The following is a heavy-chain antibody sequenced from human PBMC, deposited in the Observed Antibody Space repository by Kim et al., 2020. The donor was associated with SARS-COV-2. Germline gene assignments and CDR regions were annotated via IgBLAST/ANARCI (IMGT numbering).Heavy chain of an antibody. CDR3: AREDKDGTNWFDP. J-gene: IGHJ5*02. CDR2: ISYDGSNK. V-gene: IGHV3-30*04. D-gene: IGHD1-26*01. CDR1: GFTFSSYA. Sequence: GGSLRLSCAASGFTFSSYAMHWVRQAPGKGLEWVAVISYDGSNKYYADSVKGRFTISRDNSKNTLYLQMNSLRAEDTAVYYCAREDKDGTNWFDPWGQGT.